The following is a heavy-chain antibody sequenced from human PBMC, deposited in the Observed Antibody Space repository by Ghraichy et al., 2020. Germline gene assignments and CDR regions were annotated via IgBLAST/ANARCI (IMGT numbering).Heavy chain of an antibody. CDR1: GGSISSGDYY. Sequence: SETLSLTCTVSGGSISSGDYYWSWIRQPPGKGLEWIGYIYYSGSTYYNPSLKSRVTISVDTSKNQFSLKLSSVTAADTAVYYCARDEDLSGTFYGGNPESRSGYYGMDVWGQGTTVTVSS. J-gene: IGHJ6*02. CDR2: IYYSGST. D-gene: IGHD4-23*01. CDR3: ARDEDLSGTFYGGNPESRSGYYGMDV. V-gene: IGHV4-30-4*01.